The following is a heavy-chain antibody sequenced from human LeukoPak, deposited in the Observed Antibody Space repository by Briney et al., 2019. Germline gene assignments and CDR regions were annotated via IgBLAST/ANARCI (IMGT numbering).Heavy chain of an antibody. CDR2: IIPIFGTA. CDR3: LRGDPGYFDY. J-gene: IGHJ4*02. D-gene: IGHD7-27*01. CDR1: GYTFTSYD. Sequence: GASVKVSCKASGYTFTSYDINWVRQAPGQGLEWMGGIIPIFGTANYAQKFQGRVTITTDESTSTAYMELSSLRSEDTAVYYCLRGDPGYFDYWGQGTLVTVSS. V-gene: IGHV1-69*05.